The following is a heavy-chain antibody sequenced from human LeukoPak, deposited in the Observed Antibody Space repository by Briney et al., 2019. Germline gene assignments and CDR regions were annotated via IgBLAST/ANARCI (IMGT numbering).Heavy chain of an antibody. CDR1: GFTFSSYS. V-gene: IGHV3-21*01. CDR2: ISSSSSYI. Sequence: GGSLRLSCAASGFTFSSYSMNWVRQAPGKGLEWVSSISSSSSYIYYADSVKGRFTISRDNAKNSLYLQMNGLRAEDTAVYYCARDGEPVAGTSYYYMDVWGKGTTVTVSS. D-gene: IGHD6-19*01. J-gene: IGHJ6*03. CDR3: ARDGEPVAGTSYYYMDV.